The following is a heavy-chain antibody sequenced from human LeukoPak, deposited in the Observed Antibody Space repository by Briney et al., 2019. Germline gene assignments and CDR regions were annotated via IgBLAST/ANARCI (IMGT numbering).Heavy chain of an antibody. Sequence: ASVKVSCKASGGTFSNYAISWVRQAPGQGLEWMGRIIPILDIVNYAQKFQGRVTITADKSTSTAYMELSSLRSEDTAVYYCARGDSSWFDYWGQGTLVTVSS. CDR2: IIPILDIV. CDR3: ARGDSSWFDY. J-gene: IGHJ4*02. D-gene: IGHD6-13*01. V-gene: IGHV1-69*04. CDR1: GGTFSNYA.